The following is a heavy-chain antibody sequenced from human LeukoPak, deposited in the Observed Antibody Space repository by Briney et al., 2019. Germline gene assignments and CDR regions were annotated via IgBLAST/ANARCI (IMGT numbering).Heavy chain of an antibody. CDR3: ARIISGSYAGFDY. D-gene: IGHD3-10*01. J-gene: IGHJ4*02. V-gene: IGHV3-64*01. Sequence: GGSLRLSCAASGFTFSSYAMHWVRQAPGKGLEYVSAISSNGGSTYYANSVKGRFTISRDNSKNTLYLQMGSLRAEDMAVYYCARIISGSYAGFDYWGQGTLVTVSS. CDR2: ISSNGGST. CDR1: GFTFSSYA.